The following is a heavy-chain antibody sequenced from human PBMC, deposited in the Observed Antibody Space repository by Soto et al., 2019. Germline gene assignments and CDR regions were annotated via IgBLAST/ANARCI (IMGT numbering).Heavy chain of an antibody. CDR3: AKDGTVDPGMVTY. CDR1: GFTFSSFG. CDR2: ISFDGGNK. Sequence: GGSLRLSCAASGFTFSSFGMYWVRQAPGKGLEWVAFISFDGGNKYYGDSVKCRFTISRDNSKSTLYLQISSLTPQDTAMYYCAKDGTVDPGMVTYWGQVTLVTVSS. D-gene: IGHD5-18*01. V-gene: IGHV3-30*18. J-gene: IGHJ4*02.